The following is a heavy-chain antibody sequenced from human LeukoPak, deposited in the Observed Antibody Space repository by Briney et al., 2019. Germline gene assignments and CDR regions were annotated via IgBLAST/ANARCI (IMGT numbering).Heavy chain of an antibody. V-gene: IGHV4-59*01. D-gene: IGHD1-1*01. CDR1: GGSISSYY. Sequence: SETLSLTCTVSGGSISSYYWSWIRQPPGKGLEWIGYIYYSGSTNYNPSLKSRVTISVDTSKNQFSLKLSSVTAADTAVYYCARVNWNDVTEWFDPWGQGTLVTVSS. J-gene: IGHJ5*02. CDR2: IYYSGST. CDR3: ARVNWNDVTEWFDP.